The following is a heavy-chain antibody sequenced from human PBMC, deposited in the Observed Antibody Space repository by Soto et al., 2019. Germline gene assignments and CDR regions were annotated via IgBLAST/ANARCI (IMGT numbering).Heavy chain of an antibody. CDR1: GGSISSGGYY. Sequence: SETLSLTCTVSGGSISSGGYYWSWVRQLPGKGLEWIGYIYHSGSTYYNPSLKSRVTISVDTSKNQFSLKLSSVTAADTAVYYCARQMVRGVINYFDYWGQGTLVTVPS. CDR3: ARQMVRGVINYFDY. V-gene: IGHV4-31*03. CDR2: IYHSGST. J-gene: IGHJ4*02. D-gene: IGHD3-10*01.